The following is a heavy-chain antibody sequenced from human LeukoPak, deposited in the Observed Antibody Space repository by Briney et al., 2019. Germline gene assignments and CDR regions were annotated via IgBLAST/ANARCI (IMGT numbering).Heavy chain of an antibody. D-gene: IGHD2-2*01. Sequence: GGSLRLSCAASGFTFSNAWMSWVRQAPGKGLEWVGRIKSKTDGGTTDYAAPVKGRFTISRDDSKNTLYLQMYSLKTEDTAVYYCTTDQGRYCSSTSCYVFDYWGQGTLVTVSS. CDR2: IKSKTDGGTT. CDR3: TTDQGRYCSSTSCYVFDY. J-gene: IGHJ4*02. CDR1: GFTFSNAW. V-gene: IGHV3-15*01.